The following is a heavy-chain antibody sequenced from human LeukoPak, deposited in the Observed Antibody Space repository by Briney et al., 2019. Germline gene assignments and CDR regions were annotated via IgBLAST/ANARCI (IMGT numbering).Heavy chain of an antibody. CDR1: GFTFSSYA. CDR3: AKDWGSSGWYNYFDP. CDR2: ISGSGGST. D-gene: IGHD6-19*01. V-gene: IGHV3-23*01. Sequence: GGSLRLSCAASGFTFSSYAMSWVRQAPGKGLEWVSAISGSGGSTYYADSVKGRFTISRDNSKNTLYLQMDSLRTEDTAVYYCAKDWGSSGWYNYFDPWGQGTLVTVSS. J-gene: IGHJ5*02.